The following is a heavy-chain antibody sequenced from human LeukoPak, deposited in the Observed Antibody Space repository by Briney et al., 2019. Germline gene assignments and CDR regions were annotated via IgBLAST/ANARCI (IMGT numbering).Heavy chain of an antibody. D-gene: IGHD2-2*01. CDR3: ARDPGLYQLLLWFDP. CDR2: INVGNGNT. J-gene: IGHJ5*02. V-gene: IGHV1-3*01. Sequence: ASVKVSCKASGYTFTNYAIHWVRQAPGQRLEWMGWINVGNGNTKYSQKFQGRVTITRDTSASTAYMELSSLRSEDTAVYYCARDPGLYQLLLWFDPWGQGTLVTVSS. CDR1: GYTFTNYA.